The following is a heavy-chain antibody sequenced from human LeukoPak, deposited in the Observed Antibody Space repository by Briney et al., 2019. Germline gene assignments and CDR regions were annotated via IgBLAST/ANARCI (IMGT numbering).Heavy chain of an antibody. J-gene: IGHJ3*02. V-gene: IGHV1-2*02. CDR3: ASGPYYYDSSGYFAFDI. CDR1: GYTFTGYY. CDR2: INPNSGGT. Sequence: ASVKVSCKASGYTFTGYYMHWVRQAPGQGLEWMGWINPNSGGTNYAQKFQGRVTMTRDTSISTAYMELSRLRSDDTAVYYCASGPYYYDSSGYFAFDIWGQGTMVTVSS. D-gene: IGHD3-22*01.